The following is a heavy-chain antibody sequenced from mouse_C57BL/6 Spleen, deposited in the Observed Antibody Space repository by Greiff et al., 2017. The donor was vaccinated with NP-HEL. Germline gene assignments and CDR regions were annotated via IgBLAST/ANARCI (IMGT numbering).Heavy chain of an antibody. D-gene: IGHD1-1*02. CDR3: TTGGS. CDR2: IDPENGDT. J-gene: IGHJ2*01. CDR1: GFNIKDDY. V-gene: IGHV14-4*01. Sequence: VQLQQSGAELVRPGASVKLSCTASGFNIKDDYMHWVKQRPEQGLEWIGWIDPENGDTEYDSKFPGKATITADTSSNTAYLQLSSLTSEDTAVYYCTTGGSWGQGTTLTVSS.